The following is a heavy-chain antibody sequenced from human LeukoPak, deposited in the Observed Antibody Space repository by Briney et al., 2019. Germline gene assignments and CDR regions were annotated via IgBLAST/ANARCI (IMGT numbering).Heavy chain of an antibody. CDR2: ISSSSSYI. D-gene: IGHD2-15*01. CDR3: AKQLGYCSDGSCYFPY. J-gene: IGHJ4*02. V-gene: IGHV3-21*04. CDR1: GFTFSSYS. Sequence: NPGGSLRLSCAASGFTFSSYSMNWVRQAPGKGLEWVSSISSSSSYIYYADSVKGRFTISRDNAKNSLYLQMNSLRAEDTVVYYCAKQLGYCSDGSCYFPYWGQGTLVTVSS.